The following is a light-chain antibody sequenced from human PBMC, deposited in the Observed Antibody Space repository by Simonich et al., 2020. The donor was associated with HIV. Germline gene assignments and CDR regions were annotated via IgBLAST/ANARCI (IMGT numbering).Light chain of an antibody. CDR2: DVS. CDR3: CSYAGSSTNWV. J-gene: IGLJ3*02. V-gene: IGLV2-23*02. Sequence: QSALTQPASVSGSPGQSITISCTGTNSDVGGYNYVSWYQQHPGKAPKLMIYDVSKRPSGVSNRVSGSKSGNTASLTISGLQAEDEADYYCCSYAGSSTNWVFGGGTKLTVL. CDR1: NSDVGGYNY.